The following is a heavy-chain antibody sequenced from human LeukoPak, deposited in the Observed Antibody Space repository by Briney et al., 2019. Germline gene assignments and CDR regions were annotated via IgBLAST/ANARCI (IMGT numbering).Heavy chain of an antibody. CDR2: IYYSGST. Sequence: SETLSLTCTVSGGSISNYYWSWIRQPPGKGLEWIGYIYYSGSTNYNPSLKSRVTISVDTSKNQFSLKLSSVTAADTAVYYCARDRYDYVWGSYVPTYYFDYWGQGTLVTVSS. J-gene: IGHJ4*02. V-gene: IGHV4-59*01. D-gene: IGHD3-16*01. CDR1: GGSISNYY. CDR3: ARDRYDYVWGSYVPTYYFDY.